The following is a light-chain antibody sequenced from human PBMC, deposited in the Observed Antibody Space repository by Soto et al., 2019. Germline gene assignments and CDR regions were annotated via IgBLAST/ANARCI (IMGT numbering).Light chain of an antibody. V-gene: IGKV1-33*01. CDR2: DAS. Sequence: DIQLTQSPSSLSASIGDSVTITCQASQDISTSLNWYHRRPGKAPKLLITDASTLQTGVPPRFRGSGAGTDFSFTISRLQPEDFGEYYCQQYENVPTFGPGTKVKIK. CDR3: QQYENVPT. J-gene: IGKJ2*01. CDR1: QDISTS.